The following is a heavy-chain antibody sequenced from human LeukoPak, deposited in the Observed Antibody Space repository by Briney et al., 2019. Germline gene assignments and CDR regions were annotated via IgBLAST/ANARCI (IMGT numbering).Heavy chain of an antibody. J-gene: IGHJ4*02. V-gene: IGHV3-33*01. Sequence: PGGSLRLSCAASGFTFSSYGMHWVRQAPGKGLEWVAVIWYDGSNKYYADSVKDRFTISRDNSKNTLYLQMNSLRAEDTAVYYCARASGSSEFDYWGQGTLVTVSS. CDR3: ARASGSSEFDY. CDR1: GFTFSSYG. D-gene: IGHD6-6*01. CDR2: IWYDGSNK.